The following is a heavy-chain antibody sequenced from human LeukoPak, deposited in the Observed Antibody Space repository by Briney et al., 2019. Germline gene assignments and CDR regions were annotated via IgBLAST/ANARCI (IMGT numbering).Heavy chain of an antibody. Sequence: SETLSLTCTVSGGSISSYYWSWIRQPPGKGLEWIGYIYYSGSTNYNPSLKSRVTISVDTSKNQFSLKLSSVTAADTAVYYCARGEYSYGYIVNYYGMDVWGQGTTVTVSS. CDR3: ARGEYSYGYIVNYYGMDV. CDR1: GGSISSYY. CDR2: IYYSGST. D-gene: IGHD5-18*01. V-gene: IGHV4-59*01. J-gene: IGHJ6*02.